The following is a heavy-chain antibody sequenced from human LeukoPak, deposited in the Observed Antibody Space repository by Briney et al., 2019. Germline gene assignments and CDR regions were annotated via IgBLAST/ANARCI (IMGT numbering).Heavy chain of an antibody. CDR3: ARYSGWPGVMREDAFDL. D-gene: IGHD3-16*01. J-gene: IGHJ3*01. V-gene: IGHV3-21*01. CDR2: ISTASKYI. CDR1: GFTFSNFD. Sequence: GGSLRLSCVASGFTFSNFDMNWVRQAPGKGLEWVSSISTASKYIYYADSLKGRVTISRDNAKNSLYLQMSSLRAGDTAVYYCARYSGWPGVMREDAFDLWGQGTMVTVSS.